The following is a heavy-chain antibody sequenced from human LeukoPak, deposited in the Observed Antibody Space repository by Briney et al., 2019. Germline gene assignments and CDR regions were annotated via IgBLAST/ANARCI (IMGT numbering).Heavy chain of an antibody. Sequence: AGSLRLSCAASGCTFSNYCRSWVRQPPGKGLEWIALIYTSGSTFYADSVMGRFTVSRDNSKNTLYLQMNSLRAEDSAAYYCARDRAGTQSWVEFDLWGQGTLVTVSS. D-gene: IGHD3-10*01. CDR3: ARDRAGTQSWVEFDL. CDR2: IYTSGST. V-gene: IGHV3-66*03. CDR1: GCTFSNYC. J-gene: IGHJ5*02.